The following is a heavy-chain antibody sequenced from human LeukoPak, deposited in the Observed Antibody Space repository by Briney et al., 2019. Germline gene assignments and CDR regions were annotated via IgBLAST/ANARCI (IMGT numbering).Heavy chain of an antibody. V-gene: IGHV4-34*01. CDR3: TRGDWAPRFFY. Sequence: SETLSLTCAVFGGSFSGYYWSWIRQPPGKRLEWIGEINHSGSTNYNPSLKSRVTISVDTSKNQFSLKLSSVTAADTAVYYCTRGDWAPRFFYWGQGTLVTVSS. CDR1: GGSFSGYY. J-gene: IGHJ4*02. CDR2: INHSGST. D-gene: IGHD3-9*01.